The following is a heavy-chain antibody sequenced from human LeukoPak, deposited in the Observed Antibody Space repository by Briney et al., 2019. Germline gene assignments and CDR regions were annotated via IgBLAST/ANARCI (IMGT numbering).Heavy chain of an antibody. Sequence: GRSLRLSCAASGFTFSSYAMHWVRQAPGKGLEWVAVISYDGSNKYYADSVKGRFTISRDNSKNTLYLQMNSLRAEDTALYYCAKGRDKYQLLSKNWFDPWGQGTLVTVSS. CDR1: GFTFSSYA. J-gene: IGHJ5*02. D-gene: IGHD2-2*01. V-gene: IGHV3-30-3*01. CDR2: ISYDGSNK. CDR3: AKGRDKYQLLSKNWFDP.